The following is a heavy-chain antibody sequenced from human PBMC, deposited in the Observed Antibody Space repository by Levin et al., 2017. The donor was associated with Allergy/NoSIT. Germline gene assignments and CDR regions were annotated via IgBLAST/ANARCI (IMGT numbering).Heavy chain of an antibody. V-gene: IGHV4-39*01. CDR3: ARHLPDDSSGYYRYYFDY. CDR1: GGSISSGSYY. J-gene: IGHJ4*02. D-gene: IGHD3-22*01. Sequence: ASQTLSLTCTVSGGSISSGSYYWGWIRQPPGKGLEWIGSIHYSGSTYYSPSLKSRVTISVDTSKNQFSLKLSSVTAADTAVYYCARHLPDDSSGYYRYYFDYWGQGTLVTVSS. CDR2: IHYSGST.